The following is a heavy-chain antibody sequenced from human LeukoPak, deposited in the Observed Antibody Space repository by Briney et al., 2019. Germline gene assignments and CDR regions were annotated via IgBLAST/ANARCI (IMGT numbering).Heavy chain of an antibody. J-gene: IGHJ4*02. CDR1: GFTFSSYA. CDR3: AKPLGCTIPSCYGFDY. CDR2: VSGSGDNT. Sequence: GGSLRLSCAASGFTFSSYAMSWVRQAPGKGLEWVSGVSGSGDNTYYADSVEGRFTISRDNSENTQYLQMNSLRAEDTAVYYCAKPLGCTIPSCYGFDYWGQGTLVTVSS. V-gene: IGHV3-23*01. D-gene: IGHD2-2*01.